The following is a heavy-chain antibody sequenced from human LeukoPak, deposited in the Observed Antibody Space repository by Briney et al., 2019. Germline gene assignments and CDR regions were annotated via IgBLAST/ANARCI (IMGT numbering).Heavy chain of an antibody. CDR3: AKSFYYASGLDY. J-gene: IGHJ4*02. V-gene: IGHV4-39*02. Sequence: PSETLSLTCSVSGGSISGSGYYWGWIRQPPGKGLEWIGSINYRGSTYYNPSLKSRVTISVDTSKSHFSLKLNSVTAADTAVYYCAKSFYYASGLDYWGQGTLVTVSS. CDR2: INYRGST. CDR1: GGSISGSGYY. D-gene: IGHD3-10*01.